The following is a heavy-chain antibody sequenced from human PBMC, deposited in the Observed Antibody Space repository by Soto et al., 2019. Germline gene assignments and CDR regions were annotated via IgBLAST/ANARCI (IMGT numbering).Heavy chain of an antibody. CDR1: GGSISSDGNY. J-gene: IGHJ6*02. V-gene: IGHV4-31*03. Sequence: QVQLQESGPGLVKSSQTLSLTCTVSGGSISSDGNYWSWIRQHPGKGLERIGYIYYSGSTNYSPSLKSRVTISVDTSKNQFSLKLNSVTAADTAVYYCARARMVRGIIYYYGMDVWGQGTTVTVSS. CDR3: ARARMVRGIIYYYGMDV. CDR2: IYYSGST. D-gene: IGHD3-10*01.